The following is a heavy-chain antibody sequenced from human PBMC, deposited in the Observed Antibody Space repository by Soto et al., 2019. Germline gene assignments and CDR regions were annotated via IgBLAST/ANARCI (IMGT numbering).Heavy chain of an antibody. CDR2: ISWNSGSI. Sequence: EVQLVESGGGLVQPGRSLRLSCAASGFTFDDYAMHWVRQAPGKGLEWVSGISWNSGSIGYADSVKGRFTISRDNAKNSLYLQMNSLRAEDTALYYCAKARTTLEFYYYYYYMDVWGKGTTVTVSS. CDR1: GFTFDDYA. CDR3: AKARTTLEFYYYYYYMDV. J-gene: IGHJ6*03. V-gene: IGHV3-9*01. D-gene: IGHD1-7*01.